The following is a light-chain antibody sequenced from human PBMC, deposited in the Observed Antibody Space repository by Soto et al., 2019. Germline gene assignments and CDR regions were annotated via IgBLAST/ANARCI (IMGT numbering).Light chain of an antibody. CDR1: SGSVSTSYY. CDR2: STN. V-gene: IGLV8-61*01. Sequence: QTVVTQEPSFSVSPGRTGTLTCGLSSGSVSTSYYPSWYQQTPGQAPRTLIYSTNTRSSGVPDRFSVSILGNKAALTITGAQADDESDYYFVVYMGSGISVFGGGTKLTVL. J-gene: IGLJ2*01. CDR3: VVYMGSGISV.